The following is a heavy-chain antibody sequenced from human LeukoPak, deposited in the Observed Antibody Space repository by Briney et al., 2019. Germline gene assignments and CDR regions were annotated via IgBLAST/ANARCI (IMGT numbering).Heavy chain of an antibody. Sequence: GGSLRLSCTASGFTFGDYAMSWFRQAPGKGLEWVGFIRSKAYGGTTEYAASVKGRFTISRDDSKSIAYLQMNSLRAEDTAVYYCARAAGDTAMVAYYYYYMDVWGKGTTVTVSS. CDR3: ARAAGDTAMVAYYYYYMDV. CDR1: GFTFGDYA. D-gene: IGHD5-18*01. CDR2: IRSKAYGGTT. J-gene: IGHJ6*03. V-gene: IGHV3-49*03.